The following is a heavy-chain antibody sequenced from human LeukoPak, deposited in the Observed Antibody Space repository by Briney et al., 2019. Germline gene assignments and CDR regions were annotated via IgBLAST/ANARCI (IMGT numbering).Heavy chain of an antibody. CDR1: GFTFSSYS. CDR2: ISSSSSYI. CDR3: ARDRGIYCSGGSCYPGETFDY. J-gene: IGHJ4*02. Sequence: PGGSLRLSCAASGFTFSSYSMNWVRQAPGKGLEWVSSISSSSSYIYYADSVKGRFTISRDNAKNSLYLQMNSLRAEDTAVYYCARDRGIYCSGGSCYPGETFDYWGQGTLVTVSS. D-gene: IGHD2-15*01. V-gene: IGHV3-21*01.